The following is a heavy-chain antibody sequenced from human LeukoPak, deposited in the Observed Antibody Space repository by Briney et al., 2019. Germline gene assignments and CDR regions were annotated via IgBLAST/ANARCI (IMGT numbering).Heavy chain of an antibody. Sequence: GGSLRLSCAASGLTFSSYWMSWVRQAPGKGLEWVANIKQDGSETYYVDSVEGRFTASRDNAESSLYLQMTSLRVEDTAVYYCAKFTPRGSSDAFDIWGQGTMVTVSS. D-gene: IGHD6-19*01. CDR3: AKFTPRGSSDAFDI. CDR2: IKQDGSET. CDR1: GLTFSSYW. J-gene: IGHJ3*02. V-gene: IGHV3-7*01.